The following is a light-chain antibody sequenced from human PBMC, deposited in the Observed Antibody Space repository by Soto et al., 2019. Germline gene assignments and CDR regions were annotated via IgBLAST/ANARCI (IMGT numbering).Light chain of an antibody. CDR2: GAS. Sequence: EIVMTQSPATLSVSPGERATLSCRASQSVSSNLAWYQQKPGQAPRLLIYGASNRATGIPARFSGSGSGTEFTLTISSLQSEAFTVYYCQHYNNWPPWTFGQGTKVEIK. CDR1: QSVSSN. CDR3: QHYNNWPPWT. V-gene: IGKV3-15*01. J-gene: IGKJ1*01.